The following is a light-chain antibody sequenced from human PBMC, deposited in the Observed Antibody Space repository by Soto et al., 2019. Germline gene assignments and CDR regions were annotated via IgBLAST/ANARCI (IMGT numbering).Light chain of an antibody. CDR2: GAS. CDR1: QSVSSSY. J-gene: IGKJ1*01. CDR3: QQYGSSPWT. V-gene: IGKV3-20*01. Sequence: IVFTQAPRILTLSPGERSTLSCRASQSVSSSYLAWYQQKAGQAPRLLIYGASSRATGIPDRFSGSGSGTDFTLTISRLEPEDFAVYYCQQYGSSPWTFGQGTKVDIK.